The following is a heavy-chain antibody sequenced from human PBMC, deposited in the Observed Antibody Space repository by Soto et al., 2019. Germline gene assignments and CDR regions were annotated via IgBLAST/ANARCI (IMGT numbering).Heavy chain of an antibody. D-gene: IGHD1-26*01. CDR2: ISDYNGNI. Sequence: QVQLVQSGAEVKKPGASVKVSCKASGYTFSNYGISWVRQAPGQGLEWMGWISDYNGNIKFAQKVQGRVTMTTDTFTSTAYMELRSLRSDDTAVYYCASDPPVEGAAMFDLWGQGPMVTVSS. CDR1: GYTFSNYG. J-gene: IGHJ5*02. V-gene: IGHV1-18*01. CDR3: ASDPPVEGAAMFDL.